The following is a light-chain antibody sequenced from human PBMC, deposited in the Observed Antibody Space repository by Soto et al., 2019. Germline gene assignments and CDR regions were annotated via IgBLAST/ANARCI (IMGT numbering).Light chain of an antibody. CDR1: QSVSSSY. CDR2: GAS. CDR3: RQYDSSPIT. Sequence: EIVLTQSPGTLSLSPGERATLSCRASQSVSSSYLAWYQQKPGQAPRLLIYGASSRATGIPDRFSGSGSGTDFTLTISRLGPEDFAVYYCRQYDSSPITFGQGTRLEIK. V-gene: IGKV3-20*01. J-gene: IGKJ5*01.